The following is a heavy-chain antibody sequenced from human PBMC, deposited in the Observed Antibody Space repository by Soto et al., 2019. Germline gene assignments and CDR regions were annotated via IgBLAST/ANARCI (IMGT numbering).Heavy chain of an antibody. D-gene: IGHD6-19*01. Sequence: GWSLRLSCAAAGFTFSSYAMTWVRQAPGKGLEWVSSISGSGDYTYYADSVKGRFTISRDNSKNTLYLQMNSLRAEDTAVYYCAKGLAVAGPYYYGMDVWGQGTTGTGSS. CDR3: AKGLAVAGPYYYGMDV. J-gene: IGHJ6*02. CDR2: ISGSGDYT. CDR1: GFTFSSYA. V-gene: IGHV3-23*01.